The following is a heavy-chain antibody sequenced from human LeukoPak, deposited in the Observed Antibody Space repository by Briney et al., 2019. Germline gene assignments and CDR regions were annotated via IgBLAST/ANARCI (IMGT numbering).Heavy chain of an antibody. CDR2: ISRSGDTL. D-gene: IGHD3-9*01. Sequence: SGGSLRLSCTASGFPFRDYYMTWIRQAPGKGLEWISYISRSGDTLYYADSVEGRFTISRDNAKNSLFLQMNSLRADDTAVYYCAREVVIFPDYYYYGMDVWGQGTTVTVSS. J-gene: IGHJ6*02. CDR1: GFPFRDYY. V-gene: IGHV3-11*01. CDR3: AREVVIFPDYYYYGMDV.